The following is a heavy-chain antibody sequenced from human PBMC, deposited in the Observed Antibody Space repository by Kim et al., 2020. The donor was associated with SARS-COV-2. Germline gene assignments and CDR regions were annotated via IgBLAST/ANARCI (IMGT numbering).Heavy chain of an antibody. D-gene: IGHD3-9*01. CDR1: GGSFSGYY. V-gene: IGHV4-34*01. Sequence: SETLSLTCAVYGGSFSGYYWSWIRQPPGKGLEWIGEINKSGSTNYNPSLKRRVTISVDTSKNQFSLKLRSVTAAEAAVYYCARGNDREFDYWGQGTLVTVSS. J-gene: IGHJ4*02. CDR2: INKSGST. CDR3: ARGNDREFDY.